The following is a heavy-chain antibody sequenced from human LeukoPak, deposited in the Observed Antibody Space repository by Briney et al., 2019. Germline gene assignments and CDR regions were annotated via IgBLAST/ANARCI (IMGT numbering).Heavy chain of an antibody. CDR3: ARDRYYYGSGSYRHYYCGMDV. D-gene: IGHD3-10*01. CDR1: GGSISSNN. V-gene: IGHV4-59*01. J-gene: IGHJ6*04. Sequence: SETLSFTCTVSGGSISSNNWGWLRQPPGQGLVWSGNIYYSRTTYSNTSLKSRATISVDTSKNQFSLKLSSVTAADTAVYYCARDRYYYGSGSYRHYYCGMDVWGKGTTVTASS. CDR2: IYYSRTT.